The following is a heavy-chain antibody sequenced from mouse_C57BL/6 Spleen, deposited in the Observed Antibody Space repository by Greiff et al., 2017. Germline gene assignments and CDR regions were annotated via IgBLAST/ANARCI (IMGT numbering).Heavy chain of an antibody. V-gene: IGHV1-9*01. Sequence: QVQLKQSGAELMKPGASVKLSCKATGYTFTGYWIEWVKQRPGHGLEWIGEILPGSGSTNYNAKFKGKATFTADTSSNTAYMQLSSLTTEDSAIYYCASGAGWFAYWGQGTLVTVSA. CDR2: ILPGSGST. CDR3: ASGAGWFAY. CDR1: GYTFTGYW. J-gene: IGHJ3*01.